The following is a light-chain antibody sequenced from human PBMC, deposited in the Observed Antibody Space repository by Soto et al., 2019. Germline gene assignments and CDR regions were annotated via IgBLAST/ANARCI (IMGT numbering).Light chain of an antibody. CDR1: QSISSW. V-gene: IGKV1-5*03. CDR2: KAS. Sequence: DLQLTQSPSTLSASVGDRVTITCRASQSISSWLAWYQLKPGKAPKLLIYKASSLESGVPSRFSGSGSGTEFTLTISSLQPDDFATYYCQQYNSYPYTFGQGTKLEIK. CDR3: QQYNSYPYT. J-gene: IGKJ2*01.